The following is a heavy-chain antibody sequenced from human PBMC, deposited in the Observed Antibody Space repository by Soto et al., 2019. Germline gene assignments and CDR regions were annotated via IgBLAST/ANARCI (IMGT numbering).Heavy chain of an antibody. J-gene: IGHJ4*02. CDR2: IYYSGST. V-gene: IGHV4-59*01. Sequence: SETLSLTCTVSGGSISSYYWSWIRQPPGKGLEWIGYIYYSGSTNYNPSLKSRVTISVDTSKNQFSLKLSSVTAADTAVYYCARGSGGSGNYFDYWGQGTLVTVSS. CDR3: ARGSGGSGNYFDY. D-gene: IGHD6-19*01. CDR1: GGSISSYY.